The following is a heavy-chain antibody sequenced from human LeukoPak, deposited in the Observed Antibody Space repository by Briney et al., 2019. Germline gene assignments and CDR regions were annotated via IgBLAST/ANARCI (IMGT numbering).Heavy chain of an antibody. CDR2: IYTSGST. J-gene: IGHJ4*02. V-gene: IGHV4-4*07. CDR3: ARGGSGSYPVIPKQNPAFYFDY. CDR1: GGSISSYY. Sequence: SETLSLTCTVSGGSISSYYWSWIRQPAGKGLEWIGRIYTSGSTNYNPSLKSRVTMSVDTSKNQFSLKLSSVTAADTAVYYCARGGSGSYPVIPKQNPAFYFDYWGQGTLVTVSS. D-gene: IGHD3-10*01.